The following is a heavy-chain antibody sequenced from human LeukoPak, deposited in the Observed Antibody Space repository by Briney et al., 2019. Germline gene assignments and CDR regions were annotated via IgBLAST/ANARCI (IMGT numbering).Heavy chain of an antibody. Sequence: GGSLRLSCAASGFTFSNYAMSWIRQAPGKGLEWVSGIIESGGGTHYADSVKGRFTISRDNSQSTLYLQMISLRAEDTAVYYCARADYWGQGTRVTVSS. CDR1: GFTFSNYA. CDR2: IIESGGGT. J-gene: IGHJ4*02. CDR3: ARADY. V-gene: IGHV3-23*01.